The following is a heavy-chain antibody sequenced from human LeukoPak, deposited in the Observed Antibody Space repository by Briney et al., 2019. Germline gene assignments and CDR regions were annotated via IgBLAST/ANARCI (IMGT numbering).Heavy chain of an antibody. CDR3: ARVLLVWRQPRGYFDL. V-gene: IGHV4-59*12. D-gene: IGHD2-21*01. CDR1: GGSISSYY. Sequence: PSETLSLTCTVSGGSISSYYWSWIRQPPGKGLEWIGYIYYSGSTNYNPSLKSRVTISVDTSKNQFSLKLSSVTAADTAVYYCARVLLVWRQPRGYFDLWGRGTLVTVSS. J-gene: IGHJ2*01. CDR2: IYYSGST.